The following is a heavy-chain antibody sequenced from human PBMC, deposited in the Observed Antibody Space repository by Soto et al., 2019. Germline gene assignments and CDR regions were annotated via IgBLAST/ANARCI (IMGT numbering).Heavy chain of an antibody. J-gene: IGHJ5*02. CDR3: ARGLGYCRSGTCYREWFDP. CDR2: VRGDNGHT. CDR1: GYTFTTHG. V-gene: IGHV1-18*01. Sequence: QVQLVQSGAEVKKPGASVKVSCKASGYTFTTHGISWVRQVPGQGLEWMGWVRGDNGHTNYAQSLQGRVTMTTDTSTNTAYMTLRSVRSDDTAVYYCARGLGYCRSGTCYREWFDPWGQGTLVTVSS. D-gene: IGHD2-15*01.